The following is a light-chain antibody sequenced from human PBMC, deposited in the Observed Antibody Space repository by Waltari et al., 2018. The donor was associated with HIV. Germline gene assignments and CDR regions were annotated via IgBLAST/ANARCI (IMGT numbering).Light chain of an antibody. V-gene: IGLV2-14*01. CDR1: SSDVGVYNY. Sequence: QSALTQPASVSGSPGQSITISCTGTSSDVGVYNYVSWYQQHPGKAPKLMIYEVSNRPSGVANRFSGSKSGNTAARTISGRQAEDEADYYCSSYTTRNTRVFGGGTTLTVL. CDR2: EVS. J-gene: IGLJ3*02. CDR3: SSYTTRNTRV.